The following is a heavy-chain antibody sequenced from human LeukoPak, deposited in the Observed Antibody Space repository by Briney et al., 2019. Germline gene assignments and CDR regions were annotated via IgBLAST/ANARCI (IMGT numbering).Heavy chain of an antibody. J-gene: IGHJ4*02. CDR1: GYTFTNYG. Sequence: ASVKVSCKASGYTFTNYGISWVRQAPGQGLEWVAWISLATGAPSYAQKFQGRVTLTTDTSTSTAYMELRSLKSDDTAVYYCARDIGLVRGIIMAHWGQGTQVTVSS. D-gene: IGHD3-10*01. V-gene: IGHV1-18*01. CDR3: ARDIGLVRGIIMAH. CDR2: ISLATGAP.